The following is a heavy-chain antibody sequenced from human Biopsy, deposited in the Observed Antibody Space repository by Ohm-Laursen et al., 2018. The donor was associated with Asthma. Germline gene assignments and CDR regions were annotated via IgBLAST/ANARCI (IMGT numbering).Heavy chain of an antibody. Sequence: RSLRLSCAASGFTFSSYSMYWVRQAPGKGLEWVAVISYDGSNKYYADSEKGRFIISRDNSKNTLYLQMNSLISEDTAVYYCAKDTEGRYDFWSGLSYNYYGMDVWGQGTTVTVSS. CDR3: AKDTEGRYDFWSGLSYNYYGMDV. J-gene: IGHJ6*02. D-gene: IGHD3-3*01. CDR1: GFTFSSYS. V-gene: IGHV3-30*18. CDR2: ISYDGSNK.